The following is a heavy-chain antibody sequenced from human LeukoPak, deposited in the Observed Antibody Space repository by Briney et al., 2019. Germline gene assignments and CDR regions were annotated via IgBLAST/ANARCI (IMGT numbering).Heavy chain of an antibody. Sequence: GGSLRLSCAAPGFTFSSYAMSWVRQAPGKGLEWVSTIGGSGDRTYYADSVKGRFTISRDNSKNTLYLQMNSLRAEDTAVYYCARGGSSWRNYFDYWGQGTLVTVSS. V-gene: IGHV3-23*01. J-gene: IGHJ4*02. CDR2: IGGSGDRT. CDR3: ARGGSSWRNYFDY. CDR1: GFTFSSYA. D-gene: IGHD6-13*01.